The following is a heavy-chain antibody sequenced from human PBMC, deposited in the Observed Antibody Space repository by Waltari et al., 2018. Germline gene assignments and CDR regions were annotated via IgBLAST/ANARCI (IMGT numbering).Heavy chain of an antibody. CDR2: IWYDGSNK. CDR1: GFTFSSYG. D-gene: IGHD5-18*01. V-gene: IGHV3-33*01. CDR3: ARGYSYGYSGAFDI. J-gene: IGHJ3*02. Sequence: QVQLVESGGGVVQPGRSLRLSCAASGFTFSSYGMHWVRQAPGKGLEWVAVIWYDGSNKYYADSVKGRFTISRDNSKNTLYLQMNSLRAEDTAVYYCARGYSYGYSGAFDIWGQGTMVTVSS.